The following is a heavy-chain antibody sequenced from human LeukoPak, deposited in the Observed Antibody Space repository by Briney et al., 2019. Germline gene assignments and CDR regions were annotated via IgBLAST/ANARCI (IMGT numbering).Heavy chain of an antibody. V-gene: IGHV1-69*04. CDR1: GYTFTGYY. D-gene: IGHD6-19*01. Sequence: SVKVSCKASGYTFTGYYMHWVRQAPGQGLEWMGRIIPILGIANYAQKFQGRVTITADKSTSTAYMELSSLRSEDTAVYYCARGHSSGWYGEGYFDYWGQGTLVTVSS. CDR2: IIPILGIA. J-gene: IGHJ4*02. CDR3: ARGHSSGWYGEGYFDY.